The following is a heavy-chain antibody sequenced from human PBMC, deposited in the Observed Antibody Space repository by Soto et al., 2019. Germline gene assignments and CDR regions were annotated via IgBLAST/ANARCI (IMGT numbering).Heavy chain of an antibody. D-gene: IGHD3-16*01. V-gene: IGHV3-7*01. CDR1: GFTFSSYW. CDR3: ASDLGDFAHYGMDV. CDR2: IKQDGIEK. Sequence: GGSLRLSCAASGFTFSSYWITWVRQAPWKGLEWVANIKQDGIEKYYVESVKGRFTISRDNAKNSLYLQMNSLRAEDTAVYYCASDLGDFAHYGMDVGAQEPRV. J-gene: IGHJ6*02.